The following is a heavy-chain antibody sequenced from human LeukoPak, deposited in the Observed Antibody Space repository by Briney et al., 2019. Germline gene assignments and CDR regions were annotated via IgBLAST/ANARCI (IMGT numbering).Heavy chain of an antibody. Sequence: GGSLRLSCAASGFTFGSSAMSWVRQAPGKGLEWVSAMSNNGGYTYYADSVQGRFTISRDNSKSTLCLQMTSLRAEDTAVYYCAKQLAYCSDGSCYSPYSGQGTLVTVSS. D-gene: IGHD2-15*01. CDR2: MSNNGGYT. J-gene: IGHJ4*02. CDR1: GFTFGSSA. CDR3: AKQLAYCSDGSCYSPY. V-gene: IGHV3-23*01.